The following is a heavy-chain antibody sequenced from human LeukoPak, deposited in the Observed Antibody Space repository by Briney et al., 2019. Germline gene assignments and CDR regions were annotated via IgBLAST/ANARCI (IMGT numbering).Heavy chain of an antibody. V-gene: IGHV1-3*01. Sequence: ASVKVSCKASGYTFTSYAIYWVRQAPGQRLEWMGWINAGNGNTKYSQKFQGRVTITRDTSASAAYMELSSLRSEDTAVYYCARDRLDEGPTWFDPWGQGTLVTVSS. J-gene: IGHJ5*02. CDR2: INAGNGNT. CDR3: ARDRLDEGPTWFDP. CDR1: GYTFTSYA.